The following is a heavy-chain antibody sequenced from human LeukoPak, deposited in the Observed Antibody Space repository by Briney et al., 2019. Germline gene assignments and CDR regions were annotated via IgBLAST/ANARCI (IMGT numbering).Heavy chain of an antibody. D-gene: IGHD3-22*01. CDR2: IYYSGST. Sequence: SQTLSLTCTVSGGSISSGGYYWSWIRQHPGKGLEWIGYIYYSGSTYYNPSLKSRVTISVDTSKNQFSLKLSSVTAADTAVYYCARRIVGYYGKPLDYWGQGTLVTVSS. J-gene: IGHJ4*02. CDR3: ARRIVGYYGKPLDY. CDR1: GGSISSGGYY. V-gene: IGHV4-31*03.